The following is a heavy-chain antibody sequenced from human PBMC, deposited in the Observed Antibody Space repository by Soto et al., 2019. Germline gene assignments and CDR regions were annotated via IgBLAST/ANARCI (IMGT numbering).Heavy chain of an antibody. D-gene: IGHD3-10*01. CDR1: GGSLSGYH. CDR2: INHSGST. J-gene: IGHJ6*02. Sequence: KPSETLSLTCGVYGGSLSGYHWSWIRQPPGKGLKWIGEINHSGSTNYNPSLKSRLTISVDTSKNQFSLKLSSVTAADTAVYYCARSLGSGYYYYYGMDVWGQGTTVTVS. V-gene: IGHV4-34*01. CDR3: ARSLGSGYYYYYGMDV.